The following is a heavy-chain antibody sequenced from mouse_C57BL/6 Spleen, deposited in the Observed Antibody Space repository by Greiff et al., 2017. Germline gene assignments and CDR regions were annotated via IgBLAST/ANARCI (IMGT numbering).Heavy chain of an antibody. D-gene: IGHD2-4*01. J-gene: IGHJ3*01. Sequence: QSGAELVRPGASVKMSCKASGYTFTSYNMHWVKQTPRQGLEWIGAISPGNGDTSYNQKFKGKSTLTVDKSSSTAYMQLSSLTSEDSAVYFCARGDYDPAWFAYWGQGTLVTVSA. CDR3: ARGDYDPAWFAY. CDR2: ISPGNGDT. CDR1: GYTFTSYN. V-gene: IGHV1-12*01.